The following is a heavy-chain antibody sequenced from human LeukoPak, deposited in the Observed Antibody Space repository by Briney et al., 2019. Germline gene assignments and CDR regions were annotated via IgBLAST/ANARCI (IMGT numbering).Heavy chain of an antibody. D-gene: IGHD3-10*01. CDR2: ISYSGST. Sequence: PSETLSLTCTVSGGSISSYHWSWIPQPPGKGLEWIGYISYSGSTNYNPSLKSRVTISVDTSKNQFSLKLSFVTAADTAVYYCTRQTLMGYYFDFWGQGTLVTVSS. J-gene: IGHJ4*02. CDR1: GGSISSYH. CDR3: TRQTLMGYYFDF. V-gene: IGHV4-59*01.